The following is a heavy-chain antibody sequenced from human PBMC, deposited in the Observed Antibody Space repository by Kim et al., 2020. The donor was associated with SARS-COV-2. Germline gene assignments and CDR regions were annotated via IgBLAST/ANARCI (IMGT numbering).Heavy chain of an antibody. V-gene: IGHV3-53*03. CDR2: AYSSSRM. Sequence: GGSLRLSCTASGFTASSQYMTWVRQAPGKGLEWVSIAYSSSRMFYADSVKGRFTISGDSSRNTVYLQMNSLRADDTAAYYCARVRVTNKQSLVPGLLHA. J-gene: IGHJ3*01. CDR3: ARVRVTNKQSLVPGLLHA. CDR1: GFTASSQY. D-gene: IGHD3-10*01.